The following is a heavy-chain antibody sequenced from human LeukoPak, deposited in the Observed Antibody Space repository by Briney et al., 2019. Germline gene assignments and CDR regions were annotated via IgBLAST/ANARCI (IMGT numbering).Heavy chain of an antibody. D-gene: IGHD2-2*01. V-gene: IGHV1-8*01. CDR2: MNPNSGNT. Sequence: ASVKVSCKASGYTFTSYDINWVRQATGQGFEWMVWMNPNSGNTGYAQKFQGRVTMTRNTSISTAYMELSSLRSEDTAVYYCARGRSSRVVPAAIVRFDPWGQGTLVTVSS. J-gene: IGHJ5*02. CDR3: ARGRSSRVVPAAIVRFDP. CDR1: GYTFTSYD.